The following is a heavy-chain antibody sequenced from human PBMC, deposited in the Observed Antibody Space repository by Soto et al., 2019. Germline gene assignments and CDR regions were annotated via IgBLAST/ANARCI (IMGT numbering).Heavy chain of an antibody. CDR2: IYYSGGT. J-gene: IGHJ4*02. CDR3: ANVIVLSGYYCEQ. V-gene: IGHV4-39*01. CDR1: GGSISSSSYF. Sequence: QMQLQESGPGLVKPSETLSLTCTVSGGSISSSSYFWGWIRQPPGKGLVWSGSIYYSGGTYYNPSLKTTFSISVAPSKNTFSRKLSSLTASEAAVYHCANVIVLSGYYCEQWGQGSLVTVSS. D-gene: IGHD3-9*01.